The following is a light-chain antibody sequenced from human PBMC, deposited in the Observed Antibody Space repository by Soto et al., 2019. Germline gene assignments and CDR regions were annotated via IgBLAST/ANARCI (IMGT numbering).Light chain of an antibody. V-gene: IGLV2-8*01. CDR1: SRDVGGYNY. CDR3: SSYAGSNNWV. J-gene: IGLJ3*02. Sequence: QSALTQPPSASGSPGQSVTISCTGTSRDVGGYNYVSWYQQHPGKAPKLIISEVSKRPSGVPDRFSGSKSGNTASLSVSGLQADDEADYYCSSYAGSNNWVFGGGTKLTVL. CDR2: EVS.